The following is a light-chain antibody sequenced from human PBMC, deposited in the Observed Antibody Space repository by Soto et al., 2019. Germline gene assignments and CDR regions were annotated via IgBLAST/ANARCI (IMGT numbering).Light chain of an antibody. V-gene: IGKV3-20*01. CDR1: QSLSSNY. CDR3: QQYVSSPST. Sequence: EIVLTQSPGTLSLSPGERATLSCRASQSLSSNYLAWYQQKPGQAPRLLIFSASSRATGIPDRFSGSGSGTDFTLTFSRLEPEDFAVYYCQQYVSSPSTFGQGTKLEIK. J-gene: IGKJ2*01. CDR2: SAS.